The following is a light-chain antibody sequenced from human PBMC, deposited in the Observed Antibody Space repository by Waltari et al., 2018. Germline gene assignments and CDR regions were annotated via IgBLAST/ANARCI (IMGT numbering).Light chain of an antibody. V-gene: IGKV1-5*03. CDR1: QNIKTW. J-gene: IGKJ4*01. CDR2: QAS. CDR3: QQYDNFPLS. Sequence: DIQMTQSPSTLPASPGARVTITCRASQNIKTWLAWYHQKPGRAPKLLIYQASALETDVPSRFSGSGSGTDFTLTISDLQPDDLGTYYCQQYDNFPLSFGGGTRVEI.